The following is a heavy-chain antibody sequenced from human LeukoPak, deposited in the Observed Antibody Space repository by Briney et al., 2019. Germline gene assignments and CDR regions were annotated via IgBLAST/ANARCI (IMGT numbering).Heavy chain of an antibody. Sequence: PGRSLRLSCAASGFTFSSYGMHWVRQAPGKGLEWVAVISYDGSNKYYADSVKGRFTISRDNSKNTLYLQMNSLRVEDTAVYYCARDRDIGRPGDYWGQGTLVSVSS. V-gene: IGHV3-30*03. CDR2: ISYDGSNK. D-gene: IGHD3-10*01. J-gene: IGHJ4*02. CDR1: GFTFSSYG. CDR3: ARDRDIGRPGDY.